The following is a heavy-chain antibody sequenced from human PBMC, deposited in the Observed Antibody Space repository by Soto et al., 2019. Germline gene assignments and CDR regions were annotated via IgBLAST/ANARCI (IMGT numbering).Heavy chain of an antibody. Sequence: GESLKISCQGLGYSFTTYWISWVRQMPGKGLEWMARIDPSNSDTNYSPSFQGHVTISVDKSVSTTYLQWSSLKASDTAIYYCARLWDSSGSDYWGQGTRVTVAS. CDR1: GYSFTTYW. CDR3: ARLWDSSGSDY. V-gene: IGHV5-10-1*01. D-gene: IGHD3-22*01. J-gene: IGHJ4*02. CDR2: IDPSNSDT.